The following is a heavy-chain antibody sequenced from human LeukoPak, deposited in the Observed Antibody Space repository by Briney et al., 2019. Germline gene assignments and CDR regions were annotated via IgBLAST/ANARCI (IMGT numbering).Heavy chain of an antibody. D-gene: IGHD1-26*01. CDR3: ARDDYSGSYYGYYYGMDV. Sequence: PGGSLRLSCAASGFTFSSYSMNWVRQAPGKGLEWVSYISSSSSTIYYADSVKGRFTISRDNAKNSLYLQMNSLRAEDTAVYYCARDDYSGSYYGYYYGMDVWGQGTTVTVSS. CDR2: ISSSSSTI. V-gene: IGHV3-48*04. CDR1: GFTFSSYS. J-gene: IGHJ6*02.